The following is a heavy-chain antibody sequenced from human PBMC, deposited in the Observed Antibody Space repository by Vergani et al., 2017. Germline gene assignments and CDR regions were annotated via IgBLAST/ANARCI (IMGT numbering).Heavy chain of an antibody. V-gene: IGHV3-21*02. Sequence: VQLVESGGGLVKPGGSLRLSCEGSGFTFKNNTMIWVRQATGKGLEWVSSISSFSAYLHYADSVKGRFTISRDNAKKSLFLQMNNLRADDAAVYYCASRVSPNGGLDPWGQGTMVTVSS. CDR2: ISSFSAYL. J-gene: IGHJ5*02. D-gene: IGHD2-15*01. CDR1: GFTFKNNT. CDR3: ASRVSPNGGLDP.